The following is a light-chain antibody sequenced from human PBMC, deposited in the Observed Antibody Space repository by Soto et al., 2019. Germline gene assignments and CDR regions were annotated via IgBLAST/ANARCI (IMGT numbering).Light chain of an antibody. J-gene: IGKJ5*01. CDR2: GAS. V-gene: IGKV3D-20*02. CDR1: QRVSSGY. CDR3: QQRSNWPTIT. Sequence: EVVFTQSPGTLSLSPGEKATPSSRASQRVSSGYLAWYQRTPGQPPRLFIYGASTRANGIPARFSGSGSGTEFTLTISSLQSVDFAVYDCQQRSNWPTITFGQGTRLEIK.